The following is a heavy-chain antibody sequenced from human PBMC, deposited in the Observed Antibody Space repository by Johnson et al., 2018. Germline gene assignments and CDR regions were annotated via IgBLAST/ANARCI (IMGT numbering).Heavy chain of an antibody. J-gene: IGHJ5*02. CDR1: GFTFDDYG. D-gene: IGHD3-22*01. CDR3: AGSYDSSGS. V-gene: IGHV3-20*01. CDR2: INWTGGRT. Sequence: VQLVESGGGLVRPGGSLRLSCAASGFTFDDYGMSWVRQVPGKGLEWVSGINWTGGRTGYADSVKGRFTISRDNAKNSLYLQMNSQRAEETALYHCAGSYDSSGSWGRGTLVTVSS.